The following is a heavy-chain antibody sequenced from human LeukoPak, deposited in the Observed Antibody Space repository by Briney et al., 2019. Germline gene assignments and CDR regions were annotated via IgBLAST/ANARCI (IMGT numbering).Heavy chain of an antibody. CDR1: GGSFSGYY. CDR2: INHSGGT. D-gene: IGHD3-22*01. Sequence: SETLSLTCAVYGGSFSGYYWSWIRQPPGKGLEWIGEINHSGGTNYNPSLKSRVTISVDTSKNQFSLKLSSVTAADTAVYYCARDSYYDSSGHGSTYWGQGTLVTVSS. J-gene: IGHJ4*02. CDR3: ARDSYYDSSGHGSTY. V-gene: IGHV4-34*09.